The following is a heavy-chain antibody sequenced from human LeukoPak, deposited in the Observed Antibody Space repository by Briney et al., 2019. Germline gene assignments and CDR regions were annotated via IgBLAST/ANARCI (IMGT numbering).Heavy chain of an antibody. D-gene: IGHD3-22*01. Sequence: ASVKVSCTTSGYSFRLYAITWVRQAPGQGLEWIGWISTYNGDTMYAQKLQGRVTVTTDASTNTVYMELRSLRSDDTAVYYCARDPSNSSGYYQHFDYWGQGNLVTVSS. CDR2: ISTYNGDT. V-gene: IGHV1-18*01. CDR1: GYSFRLYA. J-gene: IGHJ4*02. CDR3: ARDPSNSSGYYQHFDY.